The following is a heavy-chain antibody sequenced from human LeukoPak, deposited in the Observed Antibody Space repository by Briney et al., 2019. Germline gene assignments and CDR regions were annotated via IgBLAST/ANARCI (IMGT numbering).Heavy chain of an antibody. Sequence: GGSLRLSCATSGFTFSSYWMNWVRQAPGKGLEWVANIEQDGSEKNYVDSVKGRFTISRDNAKNSLYLQMSSLRAEDTAVYYCAGGRGWSSDYWGQGSLVTVSS. D-gene: IGHD6-19*01. CDR3: AGGRGWSSDY. CDR1: GFTFSSYW. V-gene: IGHV3-7*03. CDR2: IEQDGSEK. J-gene: IGHJ4*02.